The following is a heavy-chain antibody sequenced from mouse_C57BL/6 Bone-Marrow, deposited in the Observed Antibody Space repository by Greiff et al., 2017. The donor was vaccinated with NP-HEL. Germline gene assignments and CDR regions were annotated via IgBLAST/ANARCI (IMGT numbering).Heavy chain of an antibody. V-gene: IGHV1-9*01. J-gene: IGHJ3*01. CDR2: ILPGSGST. D-gene: IGHD1-1*01. CDR3: ADYYGSTPFAY. Sequence: QVQLQQSGAELMKPGASVKLSCKATGYTFTGYWIEWVKQRPGHGLEWIGEILPGSGSTNYNGKFKGKATFTADTSSNTAYMQLSSLTTEDSAIYYCADYYGSTPFAYWGQGTLVTVSA. CDR1: GYTFTGYW.